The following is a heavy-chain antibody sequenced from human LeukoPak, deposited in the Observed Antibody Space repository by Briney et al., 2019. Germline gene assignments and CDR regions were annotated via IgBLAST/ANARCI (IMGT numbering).Heavy chain of an antibody. Sequence: GGSLRLSCAASGFTFTSYWMHWVRQGPGKGLVWVSRINSDGKSTTYADSVKGRFTISRDNTKNTLDLEMNSLRDEDTAVYYCAISLTRTSDYWGQGTLVTVSS. CDR2: INSDGKST. J-gene: IGHJ4*02. CDR3: AISLTRTSDY. D-gene: IGHD1-7*01. V-gene: IGHV3-74*01. CDR1: GFTFTSYW.